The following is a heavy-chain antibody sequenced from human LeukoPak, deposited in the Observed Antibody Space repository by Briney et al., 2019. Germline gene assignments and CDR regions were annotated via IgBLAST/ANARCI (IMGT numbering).Heavy chain of an antibody. J-gene: IGHJ3*02. CDR3: ARGYSSSWYPVGGAFDI. CDR1: GFIFDNYA. CDR2: IGSSTSYI. Sequence: GGSLRLSCAAPGFIFDNYAIHWVRQAPGKGLEWVSSIGSSTSYIYFADSVKGRFTISRDNAKNSLYLQMNSLRAEDTAVYYCARGYSSSWYPVGGAFDIWGQGTMVTVSS. D-gene: IGHD6-13*01. V-gene: IGHV3-21*01.